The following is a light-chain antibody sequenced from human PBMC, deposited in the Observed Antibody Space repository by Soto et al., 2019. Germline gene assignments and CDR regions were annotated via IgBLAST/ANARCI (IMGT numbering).Light chain of an antibody. CDR1: QSLVYSDGNTY. CDR3: MQGRHWHQT. J-gene: IGKJ2*01. Sequence: DVVMTQSPLSLPVTLGQPASISCRSSQSLVYSDGNTYLNWFQQRPGQSPRRLIYKVSNRDSGVPDRFRCSGSGTGFPLKISMVEAEDVEVSYCMQGRHWHQTLGQGTKLAMK. CDR2: KVS. V-gene: IGKV2-30*01.